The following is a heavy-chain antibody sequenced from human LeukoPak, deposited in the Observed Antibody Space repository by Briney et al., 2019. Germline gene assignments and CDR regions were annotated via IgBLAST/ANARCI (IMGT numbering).Heavy chain of an antibody. CDR2: ICSSGGGT. D-gene: IGHD1-26*01. CDR3: AKDQYSGSSASPDY. CDR1: GFTFSTYA. V-gene: IGHV3-23*01. Sequence: GGSLRLSCVASGFTFSTYAMSWVRQAPGKGLEWVSFICSSGGGTYNTDSVKGRFTISRDNSKNTLYLQMNSLRAEDTAVYFCAKDQYSGSSASPDYWGRGTLVTVSS. J-gene: IGHJ4*02.